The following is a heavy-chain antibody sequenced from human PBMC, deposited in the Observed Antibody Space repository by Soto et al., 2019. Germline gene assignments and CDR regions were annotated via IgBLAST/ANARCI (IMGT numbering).Heavy chain of an antibody. V-gene: IGHV4-61*05. CDR2: ISHIGST. D-gene: IGHD6-13*01. CDR1: GASICSCSSY. Sequence: SQTLPLTCAVSGASICSCSSYWGWIRQPPGKGLEWIGNISHIGSTNYNPSLRSRLTISMDTSKNQFSLRLSSVIAADTAVYYCARRTAGTGFDTGNWFDPWGQGTLVTVSS. CDR3: ARRTAGTGFDTGNWFDP. J-gene: IGHJ5*02.